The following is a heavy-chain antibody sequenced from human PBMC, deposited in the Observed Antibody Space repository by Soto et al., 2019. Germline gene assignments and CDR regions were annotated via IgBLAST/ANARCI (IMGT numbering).Heavy chain of an antibody. V-gene: IGHV4-59*01. CDR1: GGSTSSYY. CDR3: AATPRY. J-gene: IGHJ4*02. D-gene: IGHD2-15*01. Sequence: QVQLQASGPGLVKPSETLSLTCSVSGGSTSSYYWGWIRQPPGKGLEWIGYIYYSGSTDYSPSLNGRVTMSIDTSQNQVSLNLTSVTTAATAVYYCAATPRYWCPGTLVSVSS. CDR2: IYYSGST.